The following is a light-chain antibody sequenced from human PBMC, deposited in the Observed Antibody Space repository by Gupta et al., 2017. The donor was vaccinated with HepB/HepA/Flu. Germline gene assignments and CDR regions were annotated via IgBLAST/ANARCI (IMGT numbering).Light chain of an antibody. CDR3: QSRDSSDNHLV. CDR2: GEH. V-gene: IGLV3-19*01. Sequence: SSELTQAPAVSVALGQTVRITCQGDSLRRYFASWYQQKPGQAPVLVIYGEHNRPSGIPDRFSGSSSGNTASMTISGAQAEDEADYYCQSRDSSDNHLVFGTGTKVTVL. J-gene: IGLJ1*01. CDR1: SLRRYF.